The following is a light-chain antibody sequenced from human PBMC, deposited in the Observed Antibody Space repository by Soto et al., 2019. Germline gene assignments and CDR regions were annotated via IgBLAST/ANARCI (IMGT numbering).Light chain of an antibody. J-gene: IGKJ1*01. Sequence: EIVLTQSPGTLSLSPGERATLSCRASQSVRSNYLAWYQQKPGQAPRLLIYGASSRATGIPDRFSRSGSGTDFPLTINRLAPEDFAVYYYQQYGPSPRTFGQGTKVEIK. CDR3: QQYGPSPRT. V-gene: IGKV3-20*01. CDR2: GAS. CDR1: QSVRSNY.